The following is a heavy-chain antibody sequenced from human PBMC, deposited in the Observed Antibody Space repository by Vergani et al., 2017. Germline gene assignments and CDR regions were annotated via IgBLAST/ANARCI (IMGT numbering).Heavy chain of an antibody. J-gene: IGHJ4*02. CDR2: IIPILGIA. CDR1: GGTFSSYT. D-gene: IGHD3-22*01. Sequence: QVQLVQSGAEVKKPGSSVKVSCKASGGTFSSYTISWVRQGPGQGLEWRGRIIPILGIANYAQKFQGRVTIPADKSTSTAYMELRSLRAEDTAVYYCARDHYDSSGYYYWGQGTLVTVSS. V-gene: IGHV1-69*02. CDR3: ARDHYDSSGYYY.